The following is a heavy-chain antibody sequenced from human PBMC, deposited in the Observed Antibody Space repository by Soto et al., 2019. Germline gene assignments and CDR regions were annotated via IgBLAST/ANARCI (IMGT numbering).Heavy chain of an antibody. CDR2: IIPIFGTA. V-gene: IGHV1-69*13. CDR3: ARCGYSYGYGSYYYGMDV. D-gene: IGHD5-18*01. J-gene: IGHJ6*02. Sequence: SVKVSCKASGGTFSSYAISWVRQAPGQGLEWMGGIIPIFGTANYAQKFQGRVTITAGESTSTAYMELSSLRSEDTAVYYCARCGYSYGYGSYYYGMDVWGQGTTVTVSS. CDR1: GGTFSSYA.